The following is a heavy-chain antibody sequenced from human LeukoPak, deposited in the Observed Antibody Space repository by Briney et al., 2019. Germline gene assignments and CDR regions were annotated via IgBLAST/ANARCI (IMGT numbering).Heavy chain of an antibody. D-gene: IGHD2-15*01. J-gene: IGHJ4*02. CDR2: INHSGST. V-gene: IGHV4-34*01. Sequence: SETLSLTCAVYGGSFSGYYWSWIRQPPGKGLEWIGEINHSGSTNYNPSLKSRVTISVDTSKNQFSLKLSSVTAADTAVYYCARNYCSGGSCYLDYWDQGTLVTVTS. CDR3: ARNYCSGGSCYLDY. CDR1: GGSFSGYY.